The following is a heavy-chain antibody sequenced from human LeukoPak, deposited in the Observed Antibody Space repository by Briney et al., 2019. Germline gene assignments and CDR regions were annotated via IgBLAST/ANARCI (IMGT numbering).Heavy chain of an antibody. CDR3: ARTLEYSSGWHDYYYYYMDV. D-gene: IGHD6-19*01. J-gene: IGHJ6*03. CDR2: IIPIFGTA. CDR1: GGTFSSYA. Sequence: SVKVSCKASGGTFSSYAISWVRQASGQGLEWMGGIIPIFGTANYAQKFQGRVTITTDESTSTAYMELSSLRSEDTAVYYCARTLEYSSGWHDYYYYYMDVWGKGTTVTVSS. V-gene: IGHV1-69*05.